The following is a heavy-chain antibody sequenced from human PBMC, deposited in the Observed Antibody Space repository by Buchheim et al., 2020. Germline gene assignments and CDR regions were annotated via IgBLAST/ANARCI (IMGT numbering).Heavy chain of an antibody. CDR2: INPNSGGT. J-gene: IGHJ6*02. V-gene: IGHV1-2*02. CDR1: GYTFTGYY. Sequence: QVQLVQSGAEVKKPGASVKVSCKASGYTFTGYYIHWVRQAPGQGLEWMGWINPNSGGTSYPQKFQGRVNMTRDTSISTAYMELSRLRSDDTAVYYCASFSNPVYYYYGMDLWGQGTT. CDR3: ASFSNPVYYYYGMDL.